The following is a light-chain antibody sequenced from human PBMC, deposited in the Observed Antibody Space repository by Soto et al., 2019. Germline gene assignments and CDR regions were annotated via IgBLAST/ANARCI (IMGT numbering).Light chain of an antibody. CDR1: QSVSSSY. Sequence: EIVLTQSPGTLSLSPGERATLSCRASQSVSSSYLAWYQQKPGQAPRLLIYGASSRATGILDRFSGSGSGTDFTLTISRLEPEDFAGYYCQQYCSSPLFTFGPGTKVDIK. V-gene: IGKV3-20*01. CDR2: GAS. J-gene: IGKJ3*01. CDR3: QQYCSSPLFT.